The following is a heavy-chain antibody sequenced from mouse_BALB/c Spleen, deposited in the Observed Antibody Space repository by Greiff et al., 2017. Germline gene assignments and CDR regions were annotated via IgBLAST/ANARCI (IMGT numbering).Heavy chain of an antibody. Sequence: EVMLVESGGGLVQPGGSLRLSCATSGFTFTDYYMSWVRQPPGKALEWLGFIRNKANGYTTEYSASVKGRFTISRDNSQSILYLQMNTLRAEDSATYYCARDIANWERFAYWGQGTLVTVSA. J-gene: IGHJ3*01. CDR3: ARDIANWERFAY. V-gene: IGHV7-3*02. D-gene: IGHD4-1*01. CDR1: GFTFTDYY. CDR2: IRNKANGYTT.